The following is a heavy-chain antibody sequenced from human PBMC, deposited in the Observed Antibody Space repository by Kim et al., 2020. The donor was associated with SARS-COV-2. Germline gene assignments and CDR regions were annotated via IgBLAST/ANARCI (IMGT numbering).Heavy chain of an antibody. CDR3: ARHGVSYYYDSSGYLHWYFDL. Sequence: SETLSLTCTVSGGSISSYYWSWIRQPPGKGLEWIGYIYYSGSTNYNPSLKSRVTISVDTSKNQFSLKLSSVTAADTAVYYCARHGVSYYYDSSGYLHWYFDLWGRGTLVTVSS. CDR2: IYYSGST. J-gene: IGHJ2*01. D-gene: IGHD3-22*01. V-gene: IGHV4-59*08. CDR1: GGSISSYY.